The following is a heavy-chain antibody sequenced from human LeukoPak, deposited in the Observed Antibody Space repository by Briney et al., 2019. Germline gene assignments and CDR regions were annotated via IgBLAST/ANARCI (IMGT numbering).Heavy chain of an antibody. V-gene: IGHV4-31*03. CDR2: IYYSGST. J-gene: IGHJ4*02. D-gene: IGHD6-19*01. CDR3: ARGGPDSNTNGWYYFDY. Sequence: PSETLSLTCTASGGSISSGGYYWSWIRQHPGKGLEWIGYIYYSGSTYYNPSLKSRVTISVDTSKKQFSLQLRSVTAADAAVYYCARGGPDSNTNGWYYFDYWGQGSLVTVSS. CDR1: GGSISSGGYY.